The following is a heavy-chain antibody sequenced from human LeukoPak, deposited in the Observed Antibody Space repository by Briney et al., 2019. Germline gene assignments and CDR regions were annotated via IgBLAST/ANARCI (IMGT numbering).Heavy chain of an antibody. Sequence: GESLKISCKGSGYSFTSYWIGWVRQMPGKGLEWMGIIYPGDSDTRYSPSFQGQVTISADKSISTAYLQWSSLKASDTAMYYCATTVVPAAILALAAFDIWGQGTMVTDSS. D-gene: IGHD2-2*02. V-gene: IGHV5-51*01. CDR3: ATTVVPAAILALAAFDI. CDR2: IYPGDSDT. J-gene: IGHJ3*02. CDR1: GYSFTSYW.